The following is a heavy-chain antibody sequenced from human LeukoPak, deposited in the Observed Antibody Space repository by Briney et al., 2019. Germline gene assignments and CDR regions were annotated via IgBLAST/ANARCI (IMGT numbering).Heavy chain of an antibody. CDR1: GGSFSDYS. V-gene: IGHV4-34*01. CDR2: INHRGGT. CDR3: ASGVGEFFPDAFNI. Sequence: SETLSLTCAVFGGSFSDYSWTWIRQTPGKGLEWIGEINHRGGTNYNPSLKSRLTISVDTSKNRFSLNLTSVTAADTAVYYCASGVGEFFPDAFNIWGQGTMVGVFS. D-gene: IGHD3-10*01. J-gene: IGHJ3*02.